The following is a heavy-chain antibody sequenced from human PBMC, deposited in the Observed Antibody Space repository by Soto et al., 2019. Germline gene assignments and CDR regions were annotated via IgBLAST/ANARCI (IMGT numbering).Heavy chain of an antibody. CDR3: ARESPSGWYAFDI. V-gene: IGHV3-30*19. CDR2: ISYDGSNK. Sequence: PGGSLRLSCAASGFTFSNFGMRRVRQAPGKGLEWVAVISYDGSNKYYADSVKGRFTISRDNSKNTPYLQMNSLRAEDTAVYYCARESPSGWYAFDIWGQGTMVTVSS. D-gene: IGHD6-19*01. CDR1: GFTFSNFG. J-gene: IGHJ3*02.